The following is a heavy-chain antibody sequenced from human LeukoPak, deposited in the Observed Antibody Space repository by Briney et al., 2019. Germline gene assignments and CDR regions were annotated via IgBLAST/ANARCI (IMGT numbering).Heavy chain of an antibody. CDR1: GGSISSYY. V-gene: IGHV4-59*01. J-gene: IGHJ4*02. D-gene: IGHD5-18*01. Sequence: SETLSLTCTVSGGSISSYYWSWIRQLPGKGLEWIGYIYYSGSTNYNPSLKSRVTISVDTSKNQFSLKLSSVTAADTAVYYCARDRTSYGYFDYWGQGTLVTVSS. CDR3: ARDRTSYGYFDY. CDR2: IYYSGST.